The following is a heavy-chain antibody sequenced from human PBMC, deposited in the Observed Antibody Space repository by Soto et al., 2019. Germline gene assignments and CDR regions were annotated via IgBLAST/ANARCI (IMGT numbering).Heavy chain of an antibody. V-gene: IGHV1-69*12. CDR2: IIPIFGTA. Sequence: QVQLVQSGAEVKKPGSSVKVSCKASGGTFSSYAISWVRQAPGQGLEWMGGIIPIFGTANYAQKFQGRVTITADEYTSTAYMELSSLRSEDTAVYYCATKSSGYYSLSRYYYYYGMDVWGQGTTVTVSS. D-gene: IGHD3-22*01. CDR1: GGTFSSYA. J-gene: IGHJ6*02. CDR3: ATKSSGYYSLSRYYYYYGMDV.